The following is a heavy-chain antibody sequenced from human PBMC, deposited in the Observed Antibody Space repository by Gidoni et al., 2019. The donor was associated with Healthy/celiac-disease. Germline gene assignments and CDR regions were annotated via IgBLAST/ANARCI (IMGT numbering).Heavy chain of an antibody. Sequence: EVQLVESGGGVVLPGGSLRLSCAASGFTFDDYAMHWVRQAPGKGLEWVSLISGDGGSTYYADSVKGRFTISRDNSKNSLYLQMNSLRTEDTALYYCAKDILDYGGSRGFDYWGQGTLVTVSS. V-gene: IGHV3-43*02. D-gene: IGHD4-17*01. J-gene: IGHJ4*02. CDR2: ISGDGGST. CDR1: GFTFDDYA. CDR3: AKDILDYGGSRGFDY.